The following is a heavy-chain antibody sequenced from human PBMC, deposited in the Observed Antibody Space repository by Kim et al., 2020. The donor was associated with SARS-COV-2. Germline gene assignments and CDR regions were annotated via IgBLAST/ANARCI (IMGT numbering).Heavy chain of an antibody. CDR1: GFTFSSYA. Sequence: GGSLRLSCAASGFTFSSYAMSWVRQAPGKGLEWVSAISGSGGSTYYADSVKGRFTISRDNSKNTLYLQMNSLRAEDTAVYYCAKDLSWNYDFLGESVYWGQGTLVTGSS. V-gene: IGHV3-23*01. J-gene: IGHJ4*02. CDR3: AKDLSWNYDFLGESVY. CDR2: ISGSGGST. D-gene: IGHD1-7*01.